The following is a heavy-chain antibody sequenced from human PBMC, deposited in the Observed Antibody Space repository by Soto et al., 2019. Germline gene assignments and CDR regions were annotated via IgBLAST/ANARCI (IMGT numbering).Heavy chain of an antibody. CDR2: IFHSGET. CDR1: GASISSGDYY. D-gene: IGHD1-1*01. CDR3: ARSNDVLGAFDV. V-gene: IGHV4-30-4*08. Sequence: QVQLQESGPGLVKPSETLSLTCTVSGASISSGDYYWSWIRQSPGKGLQWNGYIFHSGETYYTPSLASRRSISIDASKNQFSLNLNSVTAADTAVYFCARSNDVLGAFDVWGPGTVVTVSS. J-gene: IGHJ3*01.